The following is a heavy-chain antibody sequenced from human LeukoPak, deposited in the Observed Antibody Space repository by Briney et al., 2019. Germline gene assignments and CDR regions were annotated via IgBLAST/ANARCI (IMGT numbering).Heavy chain of an antibody. CDR3: ARGYCGGGNCRTLYYFDY. CDR2: ISYDGSNK. CDR1: GFTFSSYA. V-gene: IGHV3-30*04. D-gene: IGHD2-15*01. Sequence: GGSLRLSCAASGFTFSSYAMHWVRQAPGKGLEWVAVISYDGSNKYYADSVKGRFTISRDNSKNTLYLQMNSLRAEDTAVYYCARGYCGGGNCRTLYYFDYWGQGTLVTVSS. J-gene: IGHJ4*02.